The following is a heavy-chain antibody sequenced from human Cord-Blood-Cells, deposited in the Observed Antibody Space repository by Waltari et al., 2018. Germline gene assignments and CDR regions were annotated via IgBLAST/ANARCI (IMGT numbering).Heavy chain of an antibody. CDR2: TSSYNSNT. Sequence: VQLVQSGAEIKKPGASVKVSCKASGYSFTSYGISWVRHAPGQGLEWMRWTSSYNSNTNYAQKLQGRVTMTTDTSRSTAYMELRSLRSDDTAVYYCAREGPHFYDSSNNSFDIWCQGTMVTVSS. D-gene: IGHD3-22*01. V-gene: IGHV1-18*01. CDR1: GYSFTSYG. J-gene: IGHJ3*02. CDR3: AREGPHFYDSSNNSFDI.